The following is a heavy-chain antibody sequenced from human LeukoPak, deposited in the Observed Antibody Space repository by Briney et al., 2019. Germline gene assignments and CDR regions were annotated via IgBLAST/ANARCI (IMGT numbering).Heavy chain of an antibody. CDR1: GFTFSSYS. CDR3: ARVVGATTAD. J-gene: IGHJ4*02. Sequence: GGSLRLSCAASGFTFSSYSMNWVRQAPGKGLEWVSSISSSNSYIYYADSVKGRFTISRDNAKNSLYLQMNSLRAEDTAVYYCARVVGATTADWGQGTLVTVSS. D-gene: IGHD1-26*01. CDR2: ISSSNSYI. V-gene: IGHV3-21*01.